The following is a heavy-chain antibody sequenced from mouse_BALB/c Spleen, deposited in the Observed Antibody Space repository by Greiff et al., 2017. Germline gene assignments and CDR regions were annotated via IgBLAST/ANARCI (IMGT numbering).Heavy chain of an antibody. Sequence: SGAELVRPGTSVKISCKASGYTFTNYWLGWVKQRPGHGLEWIGDIYPGGGYTNYNEKFKGKATLTADTSSSTAYMQLSSLTSEDSAVYFCAREDAYGYDGYWYFDVWGAGTTVTVSS. J-gene: IGHJ1*01. CDR1: GYTFTNYW. CDR3: AREDAYGYDGYWYFDV. D-gene: IGHD2-2*01. V-gene: IGHV1-63*02. CDR2: IYPGGGYT.